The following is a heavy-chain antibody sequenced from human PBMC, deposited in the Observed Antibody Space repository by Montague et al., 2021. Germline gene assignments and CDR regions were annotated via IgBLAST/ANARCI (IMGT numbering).Heavy chain of an antibody. CDR3: GRVTARDQATRYPFFDY. J-gene: IGHJ4*02. CDR2: IQNMVKT. Sequence: SETLSLTCTVAGDPVSSRNHYWGWVRQPPGKLLEWLGDIQNMVKTKYHPPLSSRLTISADMSKNHLSLQLTSVTAADTAVYYSGRVTARDQATRYPFFDYWGLGKLVTVSS. CDR1: GDPVSSRNHY. D-gene: IGHD1-26*01. V-gene: IGHV4-61*03.